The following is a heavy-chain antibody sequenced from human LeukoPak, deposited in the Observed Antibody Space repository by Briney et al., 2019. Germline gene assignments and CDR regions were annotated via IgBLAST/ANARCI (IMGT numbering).Heavy chain of an antibody. Sequence: SQTLSLSCGISADSVSSNSAAWNWIRQSPSRGLEWLGRTYYRSEWYNDYSVSVKSRITINPDTSKNQFSLQLNSVTPEDTAVYYCARGGYYGSGSFYSTQTSVFDYWGQGTLVTVSS. CDR2: TYYRSEWYN. V-gene: IGHV6-1*01. CDR1: ADSVSSNSAA. D-gene: IGHD3-10*01. CDR3: ARGGYYGSGSFYSTQTSVFDY. J-gene: IGHJ4*02.